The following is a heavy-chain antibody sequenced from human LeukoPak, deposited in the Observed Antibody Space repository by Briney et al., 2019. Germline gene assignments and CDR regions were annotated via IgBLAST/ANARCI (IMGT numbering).Heavy chain of an antibody. CDR3: ARDFSEYCTNGVCDGTPLSDY. D-gene: IGHD2-8*01. Sequence: ASVKVSCKASGYTFTGYYMHWVRHAPGQGLEWMGWINPNSGGTNYAQKFQGRVTMTRDTSISTAYMELSRLRSDDTAVYYCARDFSEYCTNGVCDGTPLSDYWGQGTLVTVSS. J-gene: IGHJ4*02. CDR2: INPNSGGT. CDR1: GYTFTGYY. V-gene: IGHV1-2*02.